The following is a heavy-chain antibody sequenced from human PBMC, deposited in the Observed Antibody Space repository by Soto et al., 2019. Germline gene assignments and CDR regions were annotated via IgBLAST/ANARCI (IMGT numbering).Heavy chain of an antibody. CDR2: ISAYNGNT. CDR3: ARRATTGYCSSTSCYTRDWFDP. J-gene: IGHJ5*02. D-gene: IGHD2-2*02. CDR1: GYTFTSYG. Sequence: ASVKVSCKASGYTFTSYGISWVRQAPGQGLEWMGWISAYNGNTNYAQKLQGRVTMTTDTSTSTAYMELRSLRSDDTAVYYCARRATTGYCSSTSCYTRDWFDPWGQGTLVTVSS. V-gene: IGHV1-18*01.